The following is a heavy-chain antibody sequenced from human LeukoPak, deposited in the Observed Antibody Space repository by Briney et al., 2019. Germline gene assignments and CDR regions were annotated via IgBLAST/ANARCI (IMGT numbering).Heavy chain of an antibody. CDR2: ISGSGGST. CDR3: AKVNRYYDSSGYYPAYY. CDR1: GFTFSSHA. J-gene: IGHJ4*02. D-gene: IGHD3-22*01. V-gene: IGHV3-23*01. Sequence: GGSLRLSCAASGFTFSSHAMSWVRQAPGKGLEWVSAISGSGGSTYYADSVKGRFTISRDNSKNTLYLQMNSLRAEDTAVYYCAKVNRYYDSSGYYPAYYWGQGTLVTVSS.